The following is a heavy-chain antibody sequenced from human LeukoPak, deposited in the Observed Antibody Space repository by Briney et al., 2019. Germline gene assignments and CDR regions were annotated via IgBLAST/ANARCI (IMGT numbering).Heavy chain of an antibody. CDR2: ISYSGT. Sequence: SETLSLTCTVSGGSISISNYYWGWIRQPPGRGLEWIGSISYSGTYYNPSLKSRLTISVDTSKNHFSLHLRSVTAADTAVYYCARRTSNPVGAIDYWGQGTLVTVSS. CDR3: ARRTSNPVGAIDY. CDR1: GGSISISNYY. J-gene: IGHJ4*02. D-gene: IGHD1-26*01. V-gene: IGHV4-39*01.